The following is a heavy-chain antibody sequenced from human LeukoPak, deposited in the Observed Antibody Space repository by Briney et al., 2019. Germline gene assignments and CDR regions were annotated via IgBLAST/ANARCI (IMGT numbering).Heavy chain of an antibody. CDR3: ARIAARPPLYYYYMDV. Sequence: ASVKVSCKASGGTFSSYTISWVRQAPGQGLEWMGWIGAYNGNTNYAQKLQGRVTMTTDTSTSTAYVELRSLRSDDTAVYYCARIAARPPLYYYYMDVWGKGTTVTVSS. CDR1: GGTFSSYT. J-gene: IGHJ6*03. CDR2: IGAYNGNT. D-gene: IGHD6-6*01. V-gene: IGHV1-18*01.